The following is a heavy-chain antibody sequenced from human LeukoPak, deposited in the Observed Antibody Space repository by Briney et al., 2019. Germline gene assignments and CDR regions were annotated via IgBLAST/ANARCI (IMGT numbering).Heavy chain of an antibody. Sequence: GGSLRLSCAASGFTSTTYWMHWVRQAPGKGLVWVSRINGDGRSSNYADSVKGRFTISRDNARNTPYLQMNSLRAEDTALYYCARTSPTSHFDFWGQGTLVTVSS. J-gene: IGHJ4*02. CDR3: ARTSPTSHFDF. CDR1: GFTSTTYW. V-gene: IGHV3-74*01. CDR2: INGDGRSS. D-gene: IGHD3-16*01.